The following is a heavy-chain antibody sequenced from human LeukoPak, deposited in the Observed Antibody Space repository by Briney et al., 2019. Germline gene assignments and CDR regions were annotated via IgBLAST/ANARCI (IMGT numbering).Heavy chain of an antibody. V-gene: IGHV3-7*01. J-gene: IGHJ6*04. CDR1: GFTFANAW. D-gene: IGHD3-10*02. CDR2: IRSDGSDE. CDR3: AELGITMIGGV. Sequence: PGGSLRLSCAASGFTFANAWMSWVRQAPGKGLEWVAFIRSDGSDEYYADSLKGRFTISRDNAKNSLYLQMNSLRAEDTAVYYCAELGITMIGGVWGKGTTVTISS.